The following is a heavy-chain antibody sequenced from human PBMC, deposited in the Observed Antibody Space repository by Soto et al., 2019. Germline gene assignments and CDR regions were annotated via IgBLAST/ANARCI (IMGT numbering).Heavy chain of an antibody. CDR2: VYHSGNT. CDR3: AKMVAIVGQEGFDP. V-gene: IGHV4-30-4*08. Sequence: SETLSLTCTVSGGSISSGDYYWSWIRQPPGKGLEWIGFVYHSGNTYYNPSLRSRLIISMDTSKNQFSLKLSSVTAADTAVYYCAKMVAIVGQEGFDPWGQGTLVTVSS. D-gene: IGHD5-12*01. CDR1: GGSISSGDYY. J-gene: IGHJ5*02.